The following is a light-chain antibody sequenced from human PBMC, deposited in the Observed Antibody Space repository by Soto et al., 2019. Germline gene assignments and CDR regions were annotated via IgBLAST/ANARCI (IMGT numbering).Light chain of an antibody. CDR2: DAS. CDR3: WQRSNWHPCT. Sequence: EIVLTQSPATLSLSPGERATLSCRASQSVSSYFAWYQQKPGQAPRLLIYDASNTATGIPARFSGRGPGTDVSLTISSLEPEDVAVYYCWQRSNWHPCTFGQGTKLEIK. CDR1: QSVSSY. V-gene: IGKV3D-11*02. J-gene: IGKJ2*02.